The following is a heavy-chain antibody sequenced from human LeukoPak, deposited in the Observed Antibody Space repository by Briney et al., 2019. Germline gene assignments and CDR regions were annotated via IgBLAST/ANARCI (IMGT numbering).Heavy chain of an antibody. D-gene: IGHD3-22*01. CDR2: ISDRGSRT. Sequence: GGSLILSGAVSGITLSNYGMSWVRQAPGKGPEWVAGISDRGSRTNYEDSVRGRFNISTDHRKNTLYLQMNSLSAEDTAVYFCAKRGVVIRVILVGFHKEAYYFDSWGQGALVTVSS. J-gene: IGHJ4*02. CDR1: GITLSNYG. V-gene: IGHV3-23*01. CDR3: AKRGVVIRVILVGFHKEAYYFDS.